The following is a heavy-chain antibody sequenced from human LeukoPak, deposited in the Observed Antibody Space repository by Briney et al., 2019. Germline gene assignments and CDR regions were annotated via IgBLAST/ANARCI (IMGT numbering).Heavy chain of an antibody. J-gene: IGHJ4*02. V-gene: IGHV1-24*01. CDR1: GYTLTELS. CDR3: ATVPYDSSGYIFDY. CDR2: FDPEDGET. D-gene: IGHD3-22*01. Sequence: ASVKVSCKVSGYTLTELSMHWVRQAPGKGLEWMGGFDPEDGETIYAQKFQGRVTMTEDTSTHTDYMELSSLRSEDTTVYYCATVPYDSSGYIFDYWGQGTLVTVSS.